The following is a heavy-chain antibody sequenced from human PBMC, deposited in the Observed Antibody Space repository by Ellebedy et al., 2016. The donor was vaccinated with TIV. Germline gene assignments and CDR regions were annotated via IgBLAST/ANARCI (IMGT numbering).Heavy chain of an antibody. Sequence: ASVKVSXXASGYTFTSYDINWVRQATGQGLEWMGWMNPNSGNTGYAQKFQGRVTMTRNTSISTAYMELSSLRSEDTAVYYCARGLRCSGGSCRYYYYYGMDVWGQGTTVTVSS. V-gene: IGHV1-8*01. CDR3: ARGLRCSGGSCRYYYYYGMDV. CDR1: GYTFTSYD. D-gene: IGHD2-15*01. J-gene: IGHJ6*02. CDR2: MNPNSGNT.